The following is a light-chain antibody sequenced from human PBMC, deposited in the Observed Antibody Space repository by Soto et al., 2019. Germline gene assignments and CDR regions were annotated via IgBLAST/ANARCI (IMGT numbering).Light chain of an antibody. CDR2: DAS. J-gene: IGKJ4*01. CDR3: HQRSNWPRT. V-gene: IGKV3-11*01. Sequence: EIVLTQSPVTLSLFPGESATLSCRASQSVRTYLAWYQQKPGQAHRLLISDASKRATGIPARFSGSGSGTYFTLTISSLEAEDSAFYYCHQRSNWPRTFGGGAKVEIK. CDR1: QSVRTY.